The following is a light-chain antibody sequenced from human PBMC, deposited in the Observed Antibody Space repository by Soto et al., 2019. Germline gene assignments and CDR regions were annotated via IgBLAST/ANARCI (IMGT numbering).Light chain of an antibody. CDR3: QQANSFPLT. J-gene: IGKJ4*01. CDR2: AAS. Sequence: IRMTQSPSSLCASTLERLTISCQASQGISSWLAWYQQKPGKAPKLLIYAASSFQSGVPSRFGGSGSGTDFTLTISSLQPEDFATYYCQQANSFPLTFGGGTKVDIK. V-gene: IGKV1-12*01. CDR1: QGISSW.